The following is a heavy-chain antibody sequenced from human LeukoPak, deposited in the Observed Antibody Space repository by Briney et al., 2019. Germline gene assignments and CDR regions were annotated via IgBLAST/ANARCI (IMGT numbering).Heavy chain of an antibody. CDR2: ISAGGGTT. V-gene: IGHV3-23*01. CDR3: AKYYGSGLRWFDP. Sequence: GGSLRLSCAASGFTFSSYAMSWVRQAPGKGLEWVSSISAGGGTTYYADSVKGRFTSSRDNSKNTLYLQMNSLRADDTAIYYCAKYYGSGLRWFDPWGQGTLVTVSS. CDR1: GFTFSSYA. D-gene: IGHD3-10*01. J-gene: IGHJ5*02.